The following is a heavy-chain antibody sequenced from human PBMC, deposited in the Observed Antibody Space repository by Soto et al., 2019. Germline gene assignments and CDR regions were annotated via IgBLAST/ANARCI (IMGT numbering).Heavy chain of an antibody. CDR1: GGSIGSSSYY. Sequence: SETLSLTCTVSGGSIGSSSYYWGWIRQPPGKGLEWIGSIYYSGSTYYNPSLKSRVTISVDTSKNQFSLKLSSVTAADTAVYYCARYAYYDFWIVYYMDVWGKGTTVTVSS. V-gene: IGHV4-39*01. CDR3: ARYAYYDFWIVYYMDV. D-gene: IGHD3-3*01. CDR2: IYYSGST. J-gene: IGHJ6*03.